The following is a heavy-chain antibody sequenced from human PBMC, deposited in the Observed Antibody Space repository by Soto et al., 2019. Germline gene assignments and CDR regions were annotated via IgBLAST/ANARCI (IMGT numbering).Heavy chain of an antibody. CDR3: ARITGRHLDY. CDR1: SGSISVTDVF. D-gene: IGHD1-20*01. J-gene: IGHJ4*02. Sequence: LSLTCTVSSGSISVTDVFWGWVRQPPGKGLEWIGNVDYSGTAYFSPSLATRVTFHVDTSKNQFSLTLYSVTAADTAVYYCARITGRHLDYWGQGILVTVSS. V-gene: IGHV4-39*01. CDR2: VDYSGTA.